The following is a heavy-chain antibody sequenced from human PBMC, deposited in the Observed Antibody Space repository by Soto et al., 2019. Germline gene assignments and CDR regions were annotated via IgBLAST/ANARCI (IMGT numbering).Heavy chain of an antibody. CDR3: ARDRRLQPYNWFDP. CDR2: IYYSGST. CDR1: GGSISSGGYY. V-gene: IGHV4-31*03. D-gene: IGHD4-4*01. J-gene: IGHJ5*02. Sequence: PSETLSLTCTVSGGSISSGGYYWSWIRQHPGKGLEWIGYIYYSGSTYYNPSPKSRVTISVDTSKNQFSLKLSSVTAADTAVYYCARDRRLQPYNWFDPWGQGTLVTVSS.